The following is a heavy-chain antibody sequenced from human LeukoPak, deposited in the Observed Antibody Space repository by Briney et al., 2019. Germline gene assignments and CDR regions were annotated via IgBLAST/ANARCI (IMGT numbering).Heavy chain of an antibody. CDR2: IYYSGSP. CDR1: GGSISSSSYY. CDR3: ARQDIVVVPALDAFDI. Sequence: SETLSLTCTVSGGSISSSSYYWGWIRQPPGKGLEWIGSIYYSGSPYYNPSLKSRVTISVDTSKNQFSLKLSSVTAADTAVYYCARQDIVVVPALDAFDIWGQGTMVTVSS. V-gene: IGHV4-39*01. J-gene: IGHJ3*02. D-gene: IGHD2-2*01.